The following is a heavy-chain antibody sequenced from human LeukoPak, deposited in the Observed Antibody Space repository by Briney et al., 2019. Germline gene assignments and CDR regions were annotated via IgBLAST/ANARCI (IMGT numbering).Heavy chain of an antibody. D-gene: IGHD2-2*01. J-gene: IGHJ6*03. Sequence: GGSLSLSCAASGFTFRSYSMNWVRQAPGKGLEWVSSISRCSSYIYYADVVKGRFTISRDNAKNSLYLQINSLRAEDTAVYYCPREEGYCSSTSCYWGGNYYYYYYMDVWGKGTTVTVSS. CDR2: ISRCSSYI. CDR3: PREEGYCSSTSCYWGGNYYYYYYMDV. V-gene: IGHV3-21*01. CDR1: GFTFRSYS.